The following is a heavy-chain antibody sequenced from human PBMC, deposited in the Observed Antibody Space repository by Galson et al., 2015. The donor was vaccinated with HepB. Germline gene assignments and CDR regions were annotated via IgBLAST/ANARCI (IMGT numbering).Heavy chain of an antibody. J-gene: IGHJ4*02. CDR2: IIPILGIA. CDR3: ARLPIVDTAMVTEAY. CDR1: GGTFSSYT. D-gene: IGHD5-18*01. Sequence: SVKVSCKASGGTFSSYTISWVRQAPGQGLEWMGRIIPILGIANYAQKFQGRVTITADTSTSTVYMELSSLRSGDTAVYYCARLPIVDTAMVTEAYWGQGTLVTVSS. V-gene: IGHV1-69*02.